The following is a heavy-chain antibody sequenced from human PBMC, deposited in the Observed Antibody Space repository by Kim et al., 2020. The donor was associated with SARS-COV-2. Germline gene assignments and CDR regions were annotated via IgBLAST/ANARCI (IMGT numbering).Heavy chain of an antibody. D-gene: IGHD1-1*01. CDR1: GFTFSIYA. V-gene: IGHV3-23*01. Sequence: GGSLRLSCAASGFTFSIYAMSWVRQTPEKGLEWVSGIGTTGDTYYADSVKGRFIISRDASKNALYLQMNSLRAEDTAVYYCAKEYNTGHYFFDYWGRGT. CDR3: AKEYNTGHYFFDY. CDR2: IGTTGDT. J-gene: IGHJ4*02.